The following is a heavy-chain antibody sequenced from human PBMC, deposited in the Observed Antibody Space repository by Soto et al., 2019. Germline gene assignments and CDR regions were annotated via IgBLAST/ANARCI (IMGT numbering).Heavy chain of an antibody. CDR2: ISSSSSTI. Sequence: PGGSLRLSCAASGFTFSSYSMNWVRQAPGKGLEWVSYISSSSSTIYYADSVKGRFTISRDNAKNSLYLQMNSLRAEDTALYYCAKDKDDILTGYSYFDYWGQGTLVTVSS. J-gene: IGHJ4*02. V-gene: IGHV3-48*01. D-gene: IGHD3-9*01. CDR1: GFTFSSYS. CDR3: AKDKDDILTGYSYFDY.